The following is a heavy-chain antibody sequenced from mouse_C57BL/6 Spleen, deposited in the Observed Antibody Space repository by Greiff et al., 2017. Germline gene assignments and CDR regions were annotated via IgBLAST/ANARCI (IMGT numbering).Heavy chain of an antibody. CDR3: ARYGKGSLWDY. J-gene: IGHJ2*01. D-gene: IGHD2-1*01. CDR1: GYTFTSYW. Sequence: QVQLQQPGAELVMPGASVKLSCKASGYTFTSYWMHWVKQRPGQGLEWIGELDPSDSYTNYNQKFKGKSTLTVDKSSSTAYMQLSSLTSEDSAVYYCARYGKGSLWDYWGQGTTLTVST. V-gene: IGHV1-69*01. CDR2: LDPSDSYT.